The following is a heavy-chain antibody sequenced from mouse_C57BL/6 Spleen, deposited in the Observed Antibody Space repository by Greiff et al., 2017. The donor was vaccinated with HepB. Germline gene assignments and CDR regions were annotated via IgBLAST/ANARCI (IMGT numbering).Heavy chain of an antibody. CDR3: ARSSGGFMDY. V-gene: IGHV1-42*01. CDR2: INPSTGGT. CDR1: GYSFTGYY. Sequence: VQLQQSGPELVKPGASVKISCKASGYSFTGYYMNWVKQSPEKSLEWIGEINPSTGGTTYNQKFKAKATLTVDKSSSTAYMQLKSLTSEDSAVYYCARSSGGFMDYWGQGTSVTVSS. J-gene: IGHJ4*01. D-gene: IGHD1-1*01.